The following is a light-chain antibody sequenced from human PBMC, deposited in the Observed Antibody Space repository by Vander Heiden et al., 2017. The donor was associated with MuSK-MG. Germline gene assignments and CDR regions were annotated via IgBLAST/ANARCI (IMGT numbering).Light chain of an antibody. Sequence: EIVMTQSPATLSVSPGERATLSCRASQSVSSNLAWYQQKPGQAPRLLIYGASRRDTGIPDRLSGSGSGTEFTLIISSLQSEDFAVYYCQQDNNWPRTFGQGTKVEIK. CDR1: QSVSSN. J-gene: IGKJ1*01. CDR3: QQDNNWPRT. V-gene: IGKV3-15*01. CDR2: GAS.